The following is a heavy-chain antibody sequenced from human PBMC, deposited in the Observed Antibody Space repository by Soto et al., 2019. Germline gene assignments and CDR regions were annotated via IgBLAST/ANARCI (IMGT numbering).Heavy chain of an antibody. Sequence: QVQLQASGPGLVRPSGTLSLTCAVSGDSIIGTRWWSWVRQSPGKGLDWIGEVYHSGATKYNPSLKSRVTISVDTSRNQFSLTLGSVTAGDTAVSYCVRNGYYSLDVWGQGTAVTVSS. CDR2: VYHSGAT. D-gene: IGHD3-22*01. CDR3: VRNGYYSLDV. J-gene: IGHJ6*02. V-gene: IGHV4-4*02. CDR1: GDSIIGTRW.